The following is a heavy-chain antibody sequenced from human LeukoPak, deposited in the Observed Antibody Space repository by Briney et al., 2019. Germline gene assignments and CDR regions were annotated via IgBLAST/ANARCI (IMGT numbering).Heavy chain of an antibody. V-gene: IGHV3-48*03. CDR3: ASGYSGYVHDY. CDR1: GFTFSSYE. D-gene: IGHD5-12*01. CDR2: ISSSGSTI. J-gene: IGHJ4*02. Sequence: GGSLRLSCAASGFTFSSYEMNWVRQAPGKGLEWVSYISSSGSTIYYADSVKGRFTISRDNAKNSLYLQMNSLRAEDTAVYYCASGYSGYVHDYWGQGTLVTVSS.